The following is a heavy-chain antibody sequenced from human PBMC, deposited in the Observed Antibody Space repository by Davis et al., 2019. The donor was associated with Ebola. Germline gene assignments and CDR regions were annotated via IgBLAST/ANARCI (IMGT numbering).Heavy chain of an antibody. J-gene: IGHJ4*02. Sequence: GESLKISCAASGFTFDDYAMNWVRQAPGKGLEWVSSISSSSSYIYYADSVKGRFTISRDNAKNSLYLQMNSLRAEDTAVYYCTSQPSYIVGVDYWGQGTLVTVSS. CDR1: GFTFDDYA. CDR2: ISSSSSYI. V-gene: IGHV3-21*04. D-gene: IGHD1-26*01. CDR3: TSQPSYIVGVDY.